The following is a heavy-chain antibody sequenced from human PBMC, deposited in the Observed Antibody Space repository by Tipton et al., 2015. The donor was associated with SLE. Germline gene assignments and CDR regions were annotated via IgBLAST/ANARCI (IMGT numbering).Heavy chain of an antibody. J-gene: IGHJ6*03. CDR2: IYYSGST. V-gene: IGHV4-30-4*01. Sequence: TLSLTCAVYGGSFSGYYWSWIRQPPGKGLEWIGYIYYSGSTYYNPSLKSRVTISVDTSKNQFSLKLSSVTAADTAVYYCARAATTYYYYMDVWGKGTTVTVSS. D-gene: IGHD5-12*01. CDR3: ARAATTYYYYMDV. CDR1: GGSFSGYY.